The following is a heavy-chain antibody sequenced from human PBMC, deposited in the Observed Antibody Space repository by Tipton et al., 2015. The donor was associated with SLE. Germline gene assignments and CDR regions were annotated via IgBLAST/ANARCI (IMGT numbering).Heavy chain of an antibody. D-gene: IGHD3-22*01. Sequence: QLVQSGAEVKKPGSSVKVSCKASGGTFISYAISWVRQAPGQGLEWMGGIIPIFGTANYAQKFQGRVTITADKSTSTAYMELSSLTSEDTAVYYCARGGYYGCSGYCSAFEDWGQGSLVTVST. J-gene: IGHJ4*02. V-gene: IGHV1-69*06. CDR3: ARGGYYGCSGYCSAFED. CDR2: IIPIFGTA. CDR1: GGTFISYA.